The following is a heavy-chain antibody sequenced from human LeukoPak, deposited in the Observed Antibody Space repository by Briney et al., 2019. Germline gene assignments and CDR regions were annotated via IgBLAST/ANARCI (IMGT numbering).Heavy chain of an antibody. J-gene: IGHJ4*02. V-gene: IGHV4-61*02. Sequence: PSETLSLTCTVSGGSISSGSYYWSWIRQPAGKGLEWIGRIYTSGSTNYNPSLKSRVTISVDTSKNQFSLKLSSVTAADTAVYYCAREYGGNSWFNYWGQGSLVTVSS. CDR2: IYTSGST. CDR1: GGSISSGSYY. CDR3: AREYGGNSWFNY. D-gene: IGHD4-23*01.